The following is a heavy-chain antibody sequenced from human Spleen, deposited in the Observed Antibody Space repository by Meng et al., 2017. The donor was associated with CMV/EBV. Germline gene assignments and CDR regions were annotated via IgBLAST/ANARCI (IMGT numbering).Heavy chain of an antibody. CDR2: ISAGGGGI. Sequence: GESLKISCAASGFTFSNYAMSWVRQAPGKGLEWVSPISAGGGGIYYADSVKGRFTVSRDNSKNTLYLQMNSLRAEDTAVYYCAKDRVEYSDAFDIWGQGTMVTVSS. V-gene: IGHV3-23*01. CDR3: AKDRVEYSDAFDI. D-gene: IGHD6-6*01. CDR1: GFTFSNYA. J-gene: IGHJ3*02.